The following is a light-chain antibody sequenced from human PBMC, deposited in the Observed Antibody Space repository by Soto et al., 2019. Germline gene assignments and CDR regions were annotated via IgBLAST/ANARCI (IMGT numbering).Light chain of an antibody. CDR3: QQYGSSPGT. CDR2: GAS. V-gene: IGKV3-20*01. CDR1: QSVSSSY. Sequence: EIVLPQSPGTLSLSPGERATLSCRASQSVSSSYLAWYQQKPGQAPRLLIYGASSRATGIPDRFSGSGSGTDFTLTISRLEPADFAVYYCQQYGSSPGTFGQGTKVEIK. J-gene: IGKJ1*01.